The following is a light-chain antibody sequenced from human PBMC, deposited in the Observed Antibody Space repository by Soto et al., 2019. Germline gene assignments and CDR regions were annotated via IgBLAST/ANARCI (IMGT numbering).Light chain of an antibody. V-gene: IGLV8-61*01. CDR3: VLYMGSGTGV. CDR2: NTN. CDR1: SGSVSTSYY. Sequence: QAVVTQEPSFSVSPGRTVTLTCDLSSGSVSTSYYPSWYQQTPGQAPRTLIYNTNTRSSGVPDRFSGSILGNKAALTITGAQADDESDYYCVLYMGSGTGVFGGGTKLTVL. J-gene: IGLJ3*02.